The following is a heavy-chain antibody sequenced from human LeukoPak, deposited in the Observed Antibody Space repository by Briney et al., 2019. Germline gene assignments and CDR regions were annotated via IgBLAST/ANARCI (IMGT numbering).Heavy chain of an antibody. CDR1: GYTFTVHY. D-gene: IGHD5-18*01. Sequence: WASVKVSCKASGYTFTVHYIHWVRQAPGQGSEWMGWINPNSGDANYPQKFQGRVTMTRDTSISTAYMEMSSLRSDDTAVYFCARDKGSGYLPFDFWGQGTLVTVSS. CDR3: ARDKGSGYLPFDF. J-gene: IGHJ4*02. CDR2: INPNSGDA. V-gene: IGHV1-2*02.